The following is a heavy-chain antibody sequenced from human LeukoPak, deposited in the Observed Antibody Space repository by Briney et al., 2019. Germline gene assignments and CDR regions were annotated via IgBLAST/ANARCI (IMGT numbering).Heavy chain of an antibody. CDR3: ARGCSGGSCDGRDAFDI. CDR1: GYTFTSYG. Sequence: GASVKVSCKASGYTFTSYGISWVRQAPGRGLEWMGWISTYNGNTNYAQKLQGRVTMTTDTSTSTAYMELRSLRSDDTAVYYCARGCSGGSCDGRDAFDIWGQGTMVTVSS. CDR2: ISTYNGNT. J-gene: IGHJ3*02. V-gene: IGHV1-18*01. D-gene: IGHD2-15*01.